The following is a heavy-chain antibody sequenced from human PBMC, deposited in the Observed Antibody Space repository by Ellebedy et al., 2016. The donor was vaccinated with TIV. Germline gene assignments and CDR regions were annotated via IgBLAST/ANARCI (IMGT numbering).Heavy chain of an antibody. Sequence: GGSLRLXXAASGVTFDDYAMHWVRQAPGKGLEWVSRISWNSGNKGYADSVKGRFTISRDNAKNSLYLQMNSLRAEDTALYYCAKDMDEQLALDYWGQGTLVTVSS. D-gene: IGHD6-13*01. V-gene: IGHV3-9*01. CDR3: AKDMDEQLALDY. J-gene: IGHJ4*02. CDR2: ISWNSGNK. CDR1: GVTFDDYA.